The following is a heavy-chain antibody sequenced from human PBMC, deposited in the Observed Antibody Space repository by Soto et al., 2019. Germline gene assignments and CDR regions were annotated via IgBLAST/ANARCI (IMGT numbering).Heavy chain of an antibody. CDR1: GFTFIDYY. Sequence: QVQLVESGGGLVKPGGSLRLSCAASGFTFIDYYMSWIRQAPGKGLEWVSYISTSGTTIYYADSVKGRFIISRDNAKNSLYLQMNSLRDEDTAVYYCARDLAPRPNDYFDYWGQGTLVTVSS. CDR2: ISTSGTTI. CDR3: ARDLAPRPNDYFDY. J-gene: IGHJ4*02. V-gene: IGHV3-11*01.